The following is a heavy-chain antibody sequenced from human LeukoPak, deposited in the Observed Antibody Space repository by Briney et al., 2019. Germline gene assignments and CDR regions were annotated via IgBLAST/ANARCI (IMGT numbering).Heavy chain of an antibody. V-gene: IGHV3-23*02. CDR1: GYTYSSYT. CDR3: AKRVAEQSTSWYIDI. D-gene: IGHD6-19*01. CDR2: IDGSGVTS. Sequence: GVSLRLSCAASGYTYSSYTMLWVRQAPGKGLEWVSAIDGSGVTSFYGDSAKARFTISRDNSKNTLYLQMNSLRAEDTALYYCAKRVAEQSTSWYIDIWGLGTMVTVSS. J-gene: IGHJ3*02.